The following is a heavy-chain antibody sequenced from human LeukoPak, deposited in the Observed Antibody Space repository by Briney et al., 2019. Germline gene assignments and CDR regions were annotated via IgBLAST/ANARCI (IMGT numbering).Heavy chain of an antibody. D-gene: IGHD3-10*01. Sequence: SETLSLTCTVSGGSISSSSYYWGWLRQPPGKGLEWFGSIYYSGSTYYNPSLKRRVTISVDTSKTQFSLKLSSVTAADTAVYYCARDPPGSTSSGSYRDYWGQGTLVTVSS. J-gene: IGHJ4*02. V-gene: IGHV4-39*07. CDR3: ARDPPGSTSSGSYRDY. CDR1: GGSISSSSYY. CDR2: IYYSGST.